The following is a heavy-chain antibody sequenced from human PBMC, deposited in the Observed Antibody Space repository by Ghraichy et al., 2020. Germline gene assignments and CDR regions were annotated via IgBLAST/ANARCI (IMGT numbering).Heavy chain of an antibody. CDR2: INHSGST. Sequence: LNISCAVYGGSFSGYYWSWIRQPPGKGLEWIGEINHSGSTNYNPSLKSRVTISVDTSKNQFSLKLSSVTAADTAVYYCARRRDGYIDYWGQGTLVTVSS. J-gene: IGHJ4*02. D-gene: IGHD5-24*01. CDR3: ARRRDGYIDY. V-gene: IGHV4-34*01. CDR1: GGSFSGYY.